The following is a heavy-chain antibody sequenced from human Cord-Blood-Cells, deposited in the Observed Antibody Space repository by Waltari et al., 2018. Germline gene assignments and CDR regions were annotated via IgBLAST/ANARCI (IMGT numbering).Heavy chain of an antibody. CDR2: IYPGDSDT. J-gene: IGHJ3*02. V-gene: IGHV5-51*01. Sequence: VQLVQSGAAVRTPGESMTISCKGSGYSFTRYWIGRVPQMPGKGLEWMGIIYPGDSDTRYSPSFQGQVTISADKSISTAYLQWSSLKASDTAMYYCARTGVGAADAFDIWGQGTMVTVSS. CDR3: ARTGVGAADAFDI. CDR1: GYSFTRYW. D-gene: IGHD1-26*01.